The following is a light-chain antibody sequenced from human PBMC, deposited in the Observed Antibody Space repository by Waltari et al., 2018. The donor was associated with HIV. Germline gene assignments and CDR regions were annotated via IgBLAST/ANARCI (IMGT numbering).Light chain of an antibody. CDR1: SSDVGGYNY. Sequence: QSALTQPASVSGSPGQSITISCTGTSSDVGGYNYVSWYQQHPGEAPKLLIYENNNRPSGVSNRFSGSKSGNTASLTISGLQAEDETDYYCSSYTSTSPYVFGSGTRVTVL. CDR3: SSYTSTSPYV. J-gene: IGLJ1*01. V-gene: IGLV2-14*03. CDR2: ENN.